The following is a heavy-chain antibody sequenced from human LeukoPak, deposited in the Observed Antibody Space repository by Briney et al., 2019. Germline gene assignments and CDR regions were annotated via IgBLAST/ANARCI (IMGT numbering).Heavy chain of an antibody. Sequence: KPSETLSLTCAVYGGSFSGYYWSWIRQPPGKGLEWIGEINHSGSTNYNPSLKSRVTISVDTSKNQFSLKLSSLTAADTAVYYCASFLVSNAFDIWGQGTMVTVSS. CDR2: INHSGST. CDR1: GGSFSGYY. V-gene: IGHV4-34*01. CDR3: ASFLVSNAFDI. J-gene: IGHJ3*02. D-gene: IGHD5/OR15-5a*01.